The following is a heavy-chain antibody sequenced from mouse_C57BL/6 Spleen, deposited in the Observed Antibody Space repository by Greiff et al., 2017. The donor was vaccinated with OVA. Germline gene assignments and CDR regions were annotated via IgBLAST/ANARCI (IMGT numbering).Heavy chain of an antibody. Sequence: VQLKQSGPELVKPGASVKISCKASGYSFTDYNMNWVKQSNGKSLEWIGVINPNYGTTSYNQKFKGKATLTVDQSSSTAYMQHNSLTSENSEVYYCDQTAQALYAMDYWGQGTSVTVSS. J-gene: IGHJ4*01. D-gene: IGHD3-2*02. CDR2: INPNYGTT. CDR3: DQTAQALYAMDY. V-gene: IGHV1-39*01. CDR1: GYSFTDYN.